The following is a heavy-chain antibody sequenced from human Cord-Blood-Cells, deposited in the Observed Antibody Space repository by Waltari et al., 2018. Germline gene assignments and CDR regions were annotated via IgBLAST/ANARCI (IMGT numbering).Heavy chain of an antibody. J-gene: IGHJ1*01. Sequence: QVQLVESGGGVVQPGGSLRLSCAASGFTFSSYGMHWVRQAPGKGLGWVAIIRYDGSNKYYADSVKGRFTISRDNSKNTLYLQMNSLRAEDTAVYYCAKGSLLSYFQHWGQGTLVTVSS. V-gene: IGHV3-30*02. D-gene: IGHD2-2*01. CDR3: AKGSLLSYFQH. CDR1: GFTFSSYG. CDR2: IRYDGSNK.